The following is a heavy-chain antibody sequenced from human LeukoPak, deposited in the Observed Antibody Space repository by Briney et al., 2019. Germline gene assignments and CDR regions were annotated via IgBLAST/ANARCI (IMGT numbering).Heavy chain of an antibody. CDR3: ARDYPKAAAGDNFDY. CDR2: ISTYNGNT. V-gene: IGHV1-18*01. D-gene: IGHD6-13*01. CDR1: GYTFTNYG. Sequence: ASVKVSCKASGYTFTNYGISWVRQAPGQGLEWMGWISTYNGNTNYAQDLQGRVTMTTDTSTSTAYMELRSLRSDDTAVYYCARDYPKAAAGDNFDYWGQGTLVTVSS. J-gene: IGHJ4*02.